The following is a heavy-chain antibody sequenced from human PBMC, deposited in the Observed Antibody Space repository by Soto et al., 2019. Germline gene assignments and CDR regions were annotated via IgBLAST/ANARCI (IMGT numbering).Heavy chain of an antibody. V-gene: IGHV3-21*01. Sequence: EVQLVESGGGLVKPGGSLRLSCAASGFTFSSYSMNWVRQAPGKGLEWVSSISSSSSYIYYADSVKGRFTISRDNAKNSLYLQMNSLRAEDMAVYYCAREGSSGWYSLYFDLWGRGTLVTVSS. D-gene: IGHD6-19*01. J-gene: IGHJ2*01. CDR2: ISSSSSYI. CDR3: AREGSSGWYSLYFDL. CDR1: GFTFSSYS.